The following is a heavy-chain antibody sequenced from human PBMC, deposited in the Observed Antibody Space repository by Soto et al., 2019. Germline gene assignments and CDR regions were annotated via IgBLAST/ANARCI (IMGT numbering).Heavy chain of an antibody. CDR2: ISGSGGST. V-gene: IGHV3-23*01. J-gene: IGHJ4*02. D-gene: IGHD6-19*01. CDR1: GFTFSSYA. CDR3: AKDSSGWPETNDY. Sequence: EVQLLESGGGLVQPGGSLRLSCAASGFTFSSYAMSWVRQAPGKGLEWVSAISGSGGSTYYADSVRGRFTISRDNSKNTLYLQMNSLRAEDTAVYYCAKDSSGWPETNDYWGQGTLVTVSS.